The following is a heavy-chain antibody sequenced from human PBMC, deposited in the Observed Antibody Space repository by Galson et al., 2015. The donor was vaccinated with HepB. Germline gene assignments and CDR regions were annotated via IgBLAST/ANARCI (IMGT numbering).Heavy chain of an antibody. D-gene: IGHD1-26*01. CDR1: GGSVSSGSYY. J-gene: IGHJ4*02. CDR2: IYYSGST. Sequence: QVQLQESGPGLVKPSETLSLTCTVSGGSVSSGSYYWSWIRQPPGKGLEWIGSIYYSGSTYYNPSLKSRVTMSVDTSKSQFSLKLSSVTAADTAVYYCATTTPGTSLDSWGRGTLVTVSS. V-gene: IGHV4-39*01. CDR3: ATTTPGTSLDS.